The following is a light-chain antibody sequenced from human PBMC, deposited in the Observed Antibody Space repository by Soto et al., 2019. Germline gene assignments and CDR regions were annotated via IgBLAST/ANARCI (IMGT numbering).Light chain of an antibody. V-gene: IGLV2-23*01. CDR1: SSDVGSYNL. CDR2: EGS. J-gene: IGLJ2*01. CDR3: CSYAREVV. Sequence: QSVLTQPASVSGSPGQSITISCTGTSSDVGSYNLVSWYQQHPGKAPKLMIYEGSKRPSGVSNRFSGSKSGNTASLTISGLQAEDEADYYCCSYAREVVFGGGTKLTVL.